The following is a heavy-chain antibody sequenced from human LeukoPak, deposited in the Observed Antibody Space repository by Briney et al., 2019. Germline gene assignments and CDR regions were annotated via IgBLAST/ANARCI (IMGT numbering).Heavy chain of an antibody. CDR2: IYYSGST. J-gene: IGHJ4*02. V-gene: IGHV4-39*01. D-gene: IGHD3-9*01. CDR1: GGSISSSSYY. Sequence: SETLSLTCTVSGGSISSSSYYWGWIRQPPGKGLEWIGSIYYSGSTYYNPSLKSRVTISVDTSKNQFSLKLSSVTAADTAVYYCASGNYDILTGYQPVGYWGQGTLVTVSS. CDR3: ASGNYDILTGYQPVGY.